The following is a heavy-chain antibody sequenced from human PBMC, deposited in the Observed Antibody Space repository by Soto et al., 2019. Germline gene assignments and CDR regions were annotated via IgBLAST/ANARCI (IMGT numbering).Heavy chain of an antibody. CDR3: ARRHLAVAVSPWFDH. Sequence: QVTLKESGPVLVKPTETLTLRCTVSGLSITDSEMGVSWIRQPPVQPLEWLAHIDSSGEKSYRTFLKSRLAISKDTSKSQIVLTMTNMDPADTATYYCARRHLAVAVSPWFDHWGQGIPVTVSS. V-gene: IGHV2-26*01. CDR1: GLSITDSEMG. CDR2: IDSSGEK. D-gene: IGHD6-19*01. J-gene: IGHJ5*02.